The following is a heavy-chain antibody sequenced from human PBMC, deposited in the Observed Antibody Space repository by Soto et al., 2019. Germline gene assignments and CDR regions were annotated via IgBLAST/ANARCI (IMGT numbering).Heavy chain of an antibody. V-gene: IGHV3-23*01. D-gene: IGHD3-3*01. CDR1: GFTFSSYA. CDR2: ISGSGGST. Sequence: GGSLRLSCAASGFTFSSYAMSWVRQAPGKGLEWVSAISGSGGSTYYADSVKGRFTISRDNSKNTLYLQMNSLRAEDTAVYYCAKETTELRFLEWLPRGFDPWGQGTLVTVSS. J-gene: IGHJ5*02. CDR3: AKETTELRFLEWLPRGFDP.